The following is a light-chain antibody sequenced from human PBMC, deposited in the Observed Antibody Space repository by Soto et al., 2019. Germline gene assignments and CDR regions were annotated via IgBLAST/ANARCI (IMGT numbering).Light chain of an antibody. CDR2: EVT. V-gene: IGLV2-14*01. J-gene: IGLJ1*01. Sequence: QSVLAQPASVSGSPGHSITISCTGTSSDVGAYNYVAWYQQHPGKAPKLIIYEVTNRPSGVSYRFSASKSGNTASLTISGLHSEDEADYYCISYTGKSASYVFGTGTKVTVL. CDR1: SSDVGAYNY. CDR3: ISYTGKSASYV.